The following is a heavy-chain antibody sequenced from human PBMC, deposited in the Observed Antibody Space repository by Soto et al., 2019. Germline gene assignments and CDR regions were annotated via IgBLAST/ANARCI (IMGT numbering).Heavy chain of an antibody. CDR2: ISSSSSYI. J-gene: IGHJ5*02. CDR3: ARDPGDEGVDYIAAAVLSNWFDP. D-gene: IGHD6-13*01. V-gene: IGHV3-21*01. CDR1: GFTFSSYS. Sequence: GGSLRLSCAASGFTFSSYSMNWVRQAPGKGLEWVSSISSSSSYIYYADSVKGRFTISRDNAKNSLYLQMNSLRAEDTAVYYCARDPGDEGVDYIAAAVLSNWFDPWGQGTLVTVSS.